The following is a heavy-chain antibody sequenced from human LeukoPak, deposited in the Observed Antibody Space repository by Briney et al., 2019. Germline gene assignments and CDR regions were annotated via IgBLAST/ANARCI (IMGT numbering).Heavy chain of an antibody. CDR1: GYTFTSYG. Sequence: ASVKVSCKASGYTFTSYGISWVRQAPGQGLEWMGWISAYNGNTNYAQKLQGRVTMTTGTSTSTAYMELRSLRSDDTAVYYCARSPPLTPTFYYYYYMDVWGKGTTVTVSS. J-gene: IGHJ6*03. CDR2: ISAYNGNT. CDR3: ARSPPLTPTFYYYYYMDV. D-gene: IGHD2/OR15-2a*01. V-gene: IGHV1-18*01.